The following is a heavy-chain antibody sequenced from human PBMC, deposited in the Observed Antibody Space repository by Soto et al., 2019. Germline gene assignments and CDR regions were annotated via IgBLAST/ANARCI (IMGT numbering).Heavy chain of an antibody. Sequence: PGESLKISCKGSGYSFAGYWITWVRQKPGKGLEWMGRIDPSDSQTYYSPSFRGHVTISATKSITTVFLQWSSLGASDPAMYYCARQIYDSDTGPNFQYYFDSWGQGTPVTVSS. D-gene: IGHD3-22*01. V-gene: IGHV5-10-1*01. J-gene: IGHJ4*02. CDR2: IDPSDSQT. CDR1: GYSFAGYW. CDR3: ARQIYDSDTGPNFQYYFDS.